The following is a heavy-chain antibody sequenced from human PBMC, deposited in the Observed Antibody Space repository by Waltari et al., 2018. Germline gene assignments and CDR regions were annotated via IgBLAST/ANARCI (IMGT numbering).Heavy chain of an antibody. CDR3: VRHRTTYPLEIDY. Sequence: EVQLVQSGAEVKTPEESLRISGEGSGYSFTSHWISWVRQVPGKGLGWVGRIDPSDSFRNYGPAFEGHVTISVDQSLRTAYLQWDSLKASDTAIYYCVRHRTTYPLEIDYWGQGTLVTVSS. D-gene: IGHD2-2*01. V-gene: IGHV5-10-1*01. CDR1: GYSFTSHW. J-gene: IGHJ4*02. CDR2: IDPSDSFR.